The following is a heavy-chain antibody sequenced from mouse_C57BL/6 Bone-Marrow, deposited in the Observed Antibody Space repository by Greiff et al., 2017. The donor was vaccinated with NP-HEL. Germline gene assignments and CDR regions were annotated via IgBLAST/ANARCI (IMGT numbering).Heavy chain of an antibody. D-gene: IGHD1-1*01. CDR1: GFSLSTSGMG. Sequence: QVTLKVSGPGILQSSQTLSLTCSFSGFSLSTSGMGVSWIRQPSGKGLEWLAHIYWDDDKRYNPSLKSRLTLSKDTSRNQVFLKITSVDTADTATYYCASLYYGSSNWYFDVWGTGTTVTVSS. V-gene: IGHV8-12*01. CDR2: IYWDDDK. J-gene: IGHJ1*03. CDR3: ASLYYGSSNWYFDV.